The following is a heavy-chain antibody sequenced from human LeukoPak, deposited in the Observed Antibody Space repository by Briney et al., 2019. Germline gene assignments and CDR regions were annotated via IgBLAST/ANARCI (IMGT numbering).Heavy chain of an antibody. CDR2: IYYSGST. Sequence: SETRSLTCTVSGGSISHYFWSWIRQPPGKALEWIGYIYYSGSTNYNPSLKSRVTISVDTSKNQFSLKLSSVTAADTAVYYCAGHHPRNTVDFWGQGTLVAVSS. CDR3: AGHHPRNTVDF. D-gene: IGHD2/OR15-2a*01. J-gene: IGHJ4*02. CDR1: GGSISHYF. V-gene: IGHV4-59*08.